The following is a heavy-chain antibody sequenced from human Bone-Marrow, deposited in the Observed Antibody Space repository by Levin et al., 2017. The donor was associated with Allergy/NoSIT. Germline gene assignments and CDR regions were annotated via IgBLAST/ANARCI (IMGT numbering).Heavy chain of an antibody. CDR2: IIPIFGTA. CDR3: ASSTTESDYFDY. D-gene: IGHD2-2*01. J-gene: IGHJ4*02. Sequence: SVKVSCKASGGTFSSYAISWVRQAPGQGLEWMGGIIPIFGTANYAQKFQGRVTITADESTSTAYMELSSLRSEDTAVYYCASSTTESDYFDYWGQGTLVTVSS. V-gene: IGHV1-69*13. CDR1: GGTFSSYA.